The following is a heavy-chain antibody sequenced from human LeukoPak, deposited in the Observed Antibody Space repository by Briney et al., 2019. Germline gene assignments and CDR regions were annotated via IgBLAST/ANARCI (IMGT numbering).Heavy chain of an antibody. CDR2: IYYSGST. J-gene: IGHJ4*02. Sequence: PSETLSLTCTVSGGSISSSSYYWGWIRQPPGKGLEWIGSIYYSGSTYYNPSLKSRVTISVDTSKNQFSLKLSSVTAADTAVYYCARGEQWLVFDYWGQGTLVTVTS. D-gene: IGHD6-19*01. CDR3: ARGEQWLVFDY. V-gene: IGHV4-39*07. CDR1: GGSISSSSYY.